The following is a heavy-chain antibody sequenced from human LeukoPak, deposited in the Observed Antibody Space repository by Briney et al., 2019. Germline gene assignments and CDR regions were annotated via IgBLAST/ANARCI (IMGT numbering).Heavy chain of an antibody. CDR1: GFTFCSNG. CDR2: ILYDGSNK. J-gene: IGHJ6*02. V-gene: IGHV3-30*18. D-gene: IGHD2-8*01. CDR3: AKNGGNGKPYYYAMDV. Sequence: LTFYGSASGFTFCSNGRQRHGHAQGLGLEGGVVILYDGSNKYYADSVKGRFTISRDNSKNTLYLQMNSLRAEDTAVYFCAKNGGNGKPYYYAMDVWGQGTTVTVSS.